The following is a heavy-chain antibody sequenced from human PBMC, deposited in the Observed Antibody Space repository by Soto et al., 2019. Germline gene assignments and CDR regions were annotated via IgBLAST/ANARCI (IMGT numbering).Heavy chain of an antibody. CDR3: AKDPSRLVMIFDS. D-gene: IGHD3-9*01. V-gene: IGHV3-30-3*01. CDR1: GFTFSSYA. J-gene: IGHJ4*02. CDR2: ISYDGSNK. Sequence: GGSLRLSCAASGFTFSSYAMHWVRQAPGNGLEWVAVISYDGSNKYYADSVKGRFTISRDISKNTLYLQMNSLRAEDTAVYYCAKDPSRLVMIFDSWGQGTLVTVSS.